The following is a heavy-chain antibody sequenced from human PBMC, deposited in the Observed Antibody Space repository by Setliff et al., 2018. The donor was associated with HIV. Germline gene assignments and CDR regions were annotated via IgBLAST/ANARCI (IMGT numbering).Heavy chain of an antibody. CDR1: GNIFSSYG. CDR3: ARGPPSRYCSGGSCYSFKGYFDY. J-gene: IGHJ4*02. V-gene: IGHV1-69*10. D-gene: IGHD2-15*01. CDR2: IIPILGIA. Sequence: SVKVSCKASGNIFSSYGISWVRQAPGQGLEWMGGIIPILGIANYAQKYQGRVTITADESTSTAYMELSSLRSEDTAVYYCARGPPSRYCSGGSCYSFKGYFDYWGQGTLVTVSS.